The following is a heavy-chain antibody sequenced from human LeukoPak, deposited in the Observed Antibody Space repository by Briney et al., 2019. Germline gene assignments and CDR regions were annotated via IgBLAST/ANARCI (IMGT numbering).Heavy chain of an antibody. CDR2: INHSGST. CDR1: GGSFSGYY. Sequence: SETLSLTCAVYGGSFSGYYWSWIRQPPGKGLEWIGEINHSGSTNYNPSLKSRVTISIDMSKNQFSLNLSSVTAADTAVYYCAKAIGYCTSTSCPRTYFFDYWGQGTLVTVSS. CDR3: AKAIGYCTSTSCPRTYFFDY. V-gene: IGHV4-34*01. D-gene: IGHD2-2*01. J-gene: IGHJ4*02.